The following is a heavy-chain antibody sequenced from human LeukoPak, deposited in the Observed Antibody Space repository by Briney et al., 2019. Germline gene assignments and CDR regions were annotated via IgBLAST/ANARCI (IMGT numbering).Heavy chain of an antibody. D-gene: IGHD3-22*01. V-gene: IGHV4-39*01. CDR3: ARTLYYYDSSGYGRLYFDY. CDR1: GGSISSSSYY. J-gene: IGHJ4*02. Sequence: PSETLSLTCTVSGGSISSSSYYWGWIRQPPGKGLEWIGTIYYSGSTYYNPSLKSRVTISVDTSKNQFSLKLSSVTAADTAVYYCARTLYYYDSSGYGRLYFDYWGQGTLVTVSS. CDR2: IYYSGST.